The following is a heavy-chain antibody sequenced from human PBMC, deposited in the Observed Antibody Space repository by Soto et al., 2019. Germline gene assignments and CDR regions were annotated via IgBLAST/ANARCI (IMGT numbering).Heavy chain of an antibody. CDR2: INHSGST. D-gene: IGHD5-12*01. CDR1: GGSFSGYY. J-gene: IGHJ6*02. V-gene: IGHV4-34*01. CDR3: ASLTIRLYYYYYGMDV. Sequence: QVQLQQWGAGLLKPSETLSLTCAVYGGSFSGYYWSWIRQPPGKGLEWIGEINHSGSTNYNPSINSRVTISVDTSKNQFSLKLSSVTAADPAVYYCASLTIRLYYYYYGMDVWGQVTTVTGYS.